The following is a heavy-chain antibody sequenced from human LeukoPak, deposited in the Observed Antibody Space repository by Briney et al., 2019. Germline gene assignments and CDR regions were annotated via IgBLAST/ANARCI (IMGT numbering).Heavy chain of an antibody. CDR1: GGTFSSYA. Sequence: GASVKVSCKASGGTFSSYAISWVRQAPGQGLEWMGRIIPIFGIANYAQKFQGRVTITADKSTSTAYMELSSLRSEDTAVYYCAKGSQWRRKLGYYYYGMDVWGKGTTVTVSS. J-gene: IGHJ6*04. CDR2: IIPIFGIA. CDR3: AKGSQWRRKLGYYYYGMDV. V-gene: IGHV1-69*04. D-gene: IGHD6-13*01.